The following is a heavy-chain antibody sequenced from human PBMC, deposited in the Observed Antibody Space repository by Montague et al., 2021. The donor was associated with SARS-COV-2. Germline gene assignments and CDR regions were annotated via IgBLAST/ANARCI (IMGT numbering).Heavy chain of an antibody. CDR2: IRSSGGTT. Sequence: SLRLSCAASGFTFGSYEMNWVRQAPGKGLEWVSYIRSSGGTTFYADSVRGRFTISRDNAKNSLYLQMNSLRAEDTAVYYCARESRITILVVVSTSAFDIWGQGTTVTVSS. V-gene: IGHV3-48*03. D-gene: IGHD3-22*01. CDR3: ARESRITILVVVSTSAFDI. J-gene: IGHJ3*02. CDR1: GFTFGSYE.